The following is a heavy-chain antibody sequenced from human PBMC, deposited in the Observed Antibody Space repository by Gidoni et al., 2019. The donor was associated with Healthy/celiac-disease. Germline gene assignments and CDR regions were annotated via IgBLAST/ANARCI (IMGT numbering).Heavy chain of an antibody. D-gene: IGHD6-13*01. CDR1: GGSISSGDYY. J-gene: IGHJ6*02. CDR2: IYYSGST. V-gene: IGHV4-30-4*01. CDR3: ARGLVAAAGTAYYYYGMDV. Sequence: QVQLQESGPGLVKPSQTLSLTCTVSGGSISSGDYYWSWIRQPPGKGLEWIGYIYYSGSTDYNPSLKSRVTISVDTSKNQFSLKLSSVTAADTAVYYCARGLVAAAGTAYYYYGMDVWGQGTTVTVSS.